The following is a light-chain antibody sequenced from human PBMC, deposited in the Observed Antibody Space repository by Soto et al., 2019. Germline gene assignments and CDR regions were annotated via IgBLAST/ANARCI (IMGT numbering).Light chain of an antibody. CDR1: QSSTTW. CDR3: QQYDSSRT. CDR2: DVS. J-gene: IGKJ1*01. Sequence: DVQMTQSPSTLSASVGDRVTITCRASQSSTTWLAWYQQKPGRATRLLSYDVSHLESGVPSRFSGSGSGTEFTLTITSLQPEDFGIYYCQQYDSSRTFGQGTKVDFK. V-gene: IGKV1-5*01.